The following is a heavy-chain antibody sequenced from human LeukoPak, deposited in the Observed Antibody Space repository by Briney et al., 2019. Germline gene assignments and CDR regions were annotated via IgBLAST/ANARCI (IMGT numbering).Heavy chain of an antibody. CDR3: ARAHRYSSPFDY. J-gene: IGHJ4*02. CDR2: INSDGSST. Sequence: PGGSLRLSCAASGFTFSSYWMHWVRQAPGKGLVWVSRINSDGSSTSYADSVKGRFTISRDNAKNTLYLQMNSLRAEDTAVYYCARAHRYSSPFDYWGQGTLVTVSS. D-gene: IGHD6-13*01. CDR1: GFTFSSYW. V-gene: IGHV3-74*01.